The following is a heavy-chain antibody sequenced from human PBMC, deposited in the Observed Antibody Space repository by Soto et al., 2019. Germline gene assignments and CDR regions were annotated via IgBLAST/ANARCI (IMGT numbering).Heavy chain of an antibody. Sequence: QVQLQQWGAGLLKPSETLSLTCAVYGGFVSSGSYYWSWIRQPPGKGLEWIGEMSHSGRTHFNPSLKGKVTISVDTSKNHSSLKMSSVTAADTYLYYCSRVERGTATTVVDALDIWGPGTMVTVSS. J-gene: IGHJ3*02. CDR3: SRVERGTATTVVDALDI. V-gene: IGHV4-34*01. D-gene: IGHD1-1*01. CDR2: MSHSGRT. CDR1: GGFVSSGSYY.